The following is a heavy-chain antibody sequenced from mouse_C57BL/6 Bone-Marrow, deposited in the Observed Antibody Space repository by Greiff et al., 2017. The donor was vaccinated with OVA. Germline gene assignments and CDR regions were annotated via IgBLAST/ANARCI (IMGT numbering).Heavy chain of an antibody. J-gene: IGHJ2*01. CDR2: INYDGSST. CDR3: ARNWDFDD. V-gene: IGHV5-16*01. Sequence: EVMLVESEGGLVQPGSSMKLSCTASGFTFSDYYMAWVRQVPEKGLEWVANINYDGSSTYYLDSLKSRFIISRDNAKNILYLQMSSLKSEDTATYYCARNWDFDDWGQGTTLTVSS. D-gene: IGHD4-1*01. CDR1: GFTFSDYY.